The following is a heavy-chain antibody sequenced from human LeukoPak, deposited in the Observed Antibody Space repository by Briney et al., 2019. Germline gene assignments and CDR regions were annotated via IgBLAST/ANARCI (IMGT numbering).Heavy chain of an antibody. CDR3: ARTLCSGGSCYPDY. D-gene: IGHD2-15*01. Sequence: SETLSLTCTVSCGSISSSSYYWGWIRQPPGKGLECIGSIYYSGSTYYNPSLKSRVTISVDTSKNQFSLKLSSVTAADTAVYYCARTLCSGGSCYPDYWGQGTLVTVSS. CDR2: IYYSGST. V-gene: IGHV4-39*07. CDR1: CGSISSSSYY. J-gene: IGHJ4*02.